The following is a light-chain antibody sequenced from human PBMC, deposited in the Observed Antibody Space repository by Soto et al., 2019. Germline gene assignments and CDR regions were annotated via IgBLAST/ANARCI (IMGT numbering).Light chain of an antibody. CDR1: QSISHF. V-gene: IGKV1-5*01. J-gene: IGKJ4*01. CDR3: QQYNDLST. Sequence: MQMTQSPSTLSASVGDRVTITCRASQSISHFLAWYQQKPGKVPKLLIYDASNLGSGVPSRFSGSGSGTDFTLTISSLQADDFATYYCQQYNDLSTFGGGTKVDI. CDR2: DAS.